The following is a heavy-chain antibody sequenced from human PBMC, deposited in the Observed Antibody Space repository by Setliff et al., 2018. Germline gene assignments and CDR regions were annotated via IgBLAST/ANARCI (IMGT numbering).Heavy chain of an antibody. Sequence: GASVKVSCKASGYTFTGYYMHWVRQAPGQGLEWMGRINPNSGGTNYAQKFQGRVTMTRDTSISTAYMELSRLRSDDTAVYYCARSNYDILTRNWFDPWGQGTLVTVSS. CDR1: GYTFTGYY. D-gene: IGHD3-9*01. V-gene: IGHV1-2*06. CDR2: INPNSGGT. J-gene: IGHJ5*02. CDR3: ARSNYDILTRNWFDP.